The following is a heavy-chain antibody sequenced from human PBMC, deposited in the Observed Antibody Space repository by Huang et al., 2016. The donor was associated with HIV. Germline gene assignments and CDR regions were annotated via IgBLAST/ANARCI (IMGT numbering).Heavy chain of an antibody. CDR1: GGSISSYY. CDR3: ARGGHITNWFDP. D-gene: IGHD3-10*01. Sequence: QVQLQESGPGLVKPSEPLSLTCNVSGGSISSYYWNWIRQPPGKGVEWIGYMDYSGITNYNPSLKSRVTISVDTSKNQFSLKLSSVTAADTAVYYCARGGHITNWFDPWGQGTLVTVSS. V-gene: IGHV4-59*01. J-gene: IGHJ5*02. CDR2: MDYSGIT.